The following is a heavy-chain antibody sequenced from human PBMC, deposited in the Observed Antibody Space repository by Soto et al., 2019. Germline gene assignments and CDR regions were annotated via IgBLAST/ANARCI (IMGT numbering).Heavy chain of an antibody. J-gene: IGHJ6*02. D-gene: IGHD4-4*01. CDR2: IYPDDSDT. CDR1: GYTFTSYW. Sequence: RGESLKISCRGSGYTFTSYWIAWVRQMPGKGLEWLGIIYPDDSDTRYSPSFQGRVTISADKSINTAYLQWRSLTASDTAMYYCARKGSNGGMYFYGMDVWGQGTWVTVSS. CDR3: ARKGSNGGMYFYGMDV. V-gene: IGHV5-51*01.